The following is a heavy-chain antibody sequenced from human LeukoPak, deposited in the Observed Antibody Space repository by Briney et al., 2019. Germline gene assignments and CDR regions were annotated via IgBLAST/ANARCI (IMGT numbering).Heavy chain of an antibody. V-gene: IGHV6-1*01. CDR3: ARRRAITGPDHHYYYYMDV. CDR2: TYYRSKWYS. Sequence: SQTLSLTCAISGVSVSSDSTTWAWIRQSPSRGLEWLGKTYYRSKWYSDYAESVKGRIIINRDTSKNQFSLQLNSVTPEDTAVYYCARRRAITGPDHHYYYYMDVWGKGTSVTVSS. J-gene: IGHJ6*03. D-gene: IGHD1-20*01. CDR1: GVSVSSDSTT.